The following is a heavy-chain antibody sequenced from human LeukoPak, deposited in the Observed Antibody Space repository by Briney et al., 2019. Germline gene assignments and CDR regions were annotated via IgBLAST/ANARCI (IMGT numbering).Heavy chain of an antibody. J-gene: IGHJ4*02. CDR1: GFTFSSYS. V-gene: IGHV3-20*01. CDR2: INWNGGST. CDR3: ARIAAASDY. Sequence: GGSLRLSCAASGFTFSSYSMNWVRQAPGKGLEWVSGINWNGGSTGYADSVKGRFTISRDNAKNSLYLQMNSLRAEDTALYHCARIAAASDYWGQGTLVTVSS. D-gene: IGHD6-13*01.